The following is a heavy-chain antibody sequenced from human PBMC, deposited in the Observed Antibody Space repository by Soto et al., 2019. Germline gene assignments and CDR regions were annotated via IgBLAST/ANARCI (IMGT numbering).Heavy chain of an antibody. J-gene: IGHJ4*02. CDR2: ISPDGRNK. CDR3: ARDGVSSTDYTWNYGTYFDY. Sequence: PGGSLRLSCAASGFTLNSYCMHWVRQAPGKGLEWVAFISPDGRNKDYADSVKGRFTISRDSSSQTLYLQMNSLRPDDTAMYYCARDGVSSTDYTWNYGTYFDYWGPGALVTVSS. D-gene: IGHD1-1*01. V-gene: IGHV3-30*03. CDR1: GFTLNSYC.